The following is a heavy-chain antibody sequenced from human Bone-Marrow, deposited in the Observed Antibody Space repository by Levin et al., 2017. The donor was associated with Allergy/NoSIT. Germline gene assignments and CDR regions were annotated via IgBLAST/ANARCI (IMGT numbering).Heavy chain of an antibody. J-gene: IGHJ4*02. V-gene: IGHV3-7*04. D-gene: IGHD6-19*01. CDR1: GFPFSTFW. CDR2: IKEDGSEK. CDR3: ARGGWYII. Sequence: PGGSLRLSCAASGFPFSTFWMSWVRQTPGKGLEWVANIKEDGSEKNYLDSVKGRFTISRDNAKNSLFLQMNSLRAEDTAVYYCARGGWYIIWGQGTLVTVSS.